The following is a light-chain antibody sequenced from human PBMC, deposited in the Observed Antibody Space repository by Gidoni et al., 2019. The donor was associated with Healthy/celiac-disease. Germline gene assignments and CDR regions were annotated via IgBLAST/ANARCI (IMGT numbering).Light chain of an antibody. CDR2: AAS. Sequence: DLQMTQFPSSLSASVGDRVTITCRASQSISGYLHWYQQKPGKAPKLLIYAASSLQSGVPSTFSGSGSGTDFTLSISSLQPEDFATYYCQQSYSSPYTFGQGTKLEIK. CDR1: QSISGY. J-gene: IGKJ2*01. V-gene: IGKV1-39*01. CDR3: QQSYSSPYT.